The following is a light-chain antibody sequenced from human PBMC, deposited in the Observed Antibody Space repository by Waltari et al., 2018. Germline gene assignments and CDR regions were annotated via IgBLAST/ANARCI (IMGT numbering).Light chain of an antibody. V-gene: IGLV2-14*03. CDR1: SHNSGGYEY. CDR2: DVN. J-gene: IGLJ2*01. Sequence: SALTQHDSDSGSPGQSLTISCSGTSHNSGGYEYVSCYQHHPRKPPKVIIYDVNNRPSGVSNRFSGSKSGSSASLTISGLQAEDEADYYCSSFTSSTTGIFGGGTKVTVL. CDR3: SSFTSSTTGI.